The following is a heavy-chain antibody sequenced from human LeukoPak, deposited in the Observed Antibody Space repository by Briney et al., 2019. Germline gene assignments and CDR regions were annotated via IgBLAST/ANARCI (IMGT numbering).Heavy chain of an antibody. V-gene: IGHV3-74*01. CDR1: GFTFSSYW. Sequence: PGGSLRLSCAASGFTFSSYWMRWVRQAPGKGLVWVSRINTDGSSTSYADSVKGRFTISRDNAKNTLYLQMNSLRAEDTAVYYCARDHPTVAGTDYWGQGTLVTVSS. CDR3: ARDHPTVAGTDY. CDR2: INTDGSST. D-gene: IGHD6-19*01. J-gene: IGHJ4*02.